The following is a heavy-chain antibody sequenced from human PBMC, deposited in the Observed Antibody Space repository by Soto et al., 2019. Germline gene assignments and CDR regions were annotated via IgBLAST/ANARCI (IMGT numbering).Heavy chain of an antibody. V-gene: IGHV4-34*02. CDR2: VTHSGSP. Sequence: QVHLQQWGAGLLQPSETLSLTCGVYGGSLRGSYWSCIRQPPGKALEWLGKVTHSGSPTFHPSLNSRVSVSVDTDDNQFSLNLTSGTAADTAVYYCARGHIPFYGPVPDYFDSCGQGTLVTVAS. J-gene: IGHJ4*02. CDR3: ARGHIPFYGPVPDYFDS. CDR1: GGSLRGSY. D-gene: IGHD3-16*01.